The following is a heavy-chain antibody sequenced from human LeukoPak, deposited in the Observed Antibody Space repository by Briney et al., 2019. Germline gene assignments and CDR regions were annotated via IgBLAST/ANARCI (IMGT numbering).Heavy chain of an antibody. Sequence: SVKVSCKASGGTFSSYAISWVRQAPGQGLEWMGGIIPIFGTANYAQKFQGRVTITTDKSTSTAYMELSSLRSEDTAVYYCASNRGYDFWSGYYDISLSLKWFDPLGQGALVTVSS. D-gene: IGHD3-3*01. CDR3: ASNRGYDFWSGYYDISLSLKWFDP. CDR1: GGTFSSYA. J-gene: IGHJ5*02. CDR2: IIPIFGTA. V-gene: IGHV1-69*05.